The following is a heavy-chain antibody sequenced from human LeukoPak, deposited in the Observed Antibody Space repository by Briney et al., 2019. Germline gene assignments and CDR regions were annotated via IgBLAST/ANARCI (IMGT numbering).Heavy chain of an antibody. J-gene: IGHJ4*02. Sequence: GGSLRLSCAASVFPFSTYAMHWVRQAPGKGLEWVAFIQDDGTNKYYADSVKGRFTISRDNSKNTLHLQMNSLRADDTAVYYCASRPNDSWRGPFDYWGQGTLVTVSS. CDR2: IQDDGTNK. D-gene: IGHD3-3*01. CDR3: ASRPNDSWRGPFDY. V-gene: IGHV3-30*02. CDR1: VFPFSTYA.